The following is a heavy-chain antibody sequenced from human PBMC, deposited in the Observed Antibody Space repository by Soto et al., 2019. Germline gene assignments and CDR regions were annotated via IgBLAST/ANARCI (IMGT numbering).Heavy chain of an antibody. CDR2: IYHSGST. J-gene: IGHJ3*02. CDR1: GGSISSGGYS. V-gene: IGHV4-30-2*01. D-gene: IGHD4-17*01. CDR3: GRGDYANAFDI. Sequence: QLQLQESGSGLVTPSQTLSLTCAVSGGSISSGGYSWNWIRQPPGKGLEWIGNIYHSGSTYYNASPNSRVTISVDRSKNQFSLKLSSVTAADTAVDYCGRGDYANAFDIWGQGTMVTVAS.